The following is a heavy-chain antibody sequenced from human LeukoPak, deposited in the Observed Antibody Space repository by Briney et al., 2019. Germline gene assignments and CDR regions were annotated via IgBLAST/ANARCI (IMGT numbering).Heavy chain of an antibody. CDR1: GGSISGYY. CDR2: VYTSGTT. Sequence: SETLSLTCTVSGGSISGYYWNWIRQPAGKGLEWIGRVYTSGTTNYSPSLKSRITMSMDTSKNQFSLRLISVTAADTAVYYCARSTGWSSDLFDYWGQGTLVTVFS. V-gene: IGHV4-4*07. J-gene: IGHJ4*02. CDR3: ARSTGWSSDLFDY. D-gene: IGHD6-19*01.